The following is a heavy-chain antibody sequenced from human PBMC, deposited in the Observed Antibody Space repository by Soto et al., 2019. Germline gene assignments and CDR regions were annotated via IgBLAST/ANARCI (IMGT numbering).Heavy chain of an antibody. D-gene: IGHD3-16*02. J-gene: IGHJ4*02. CDR3: ARSYYDYVWGSYREYYFDY. Sequence: ASVKVSCKASGYTFTSYAMHWVRQAPGQRLEWMGWINAGNGNIKYSQKFQGRVTITRDTSASTAYMELSSLRSEDTAVYYCARSYYDYVWGSYREYYFDYWGQGTLVTVSS. V-gene: IGHV1-3*01. CDR1: GYTFTSYA. CDR2: INAGNGNI.